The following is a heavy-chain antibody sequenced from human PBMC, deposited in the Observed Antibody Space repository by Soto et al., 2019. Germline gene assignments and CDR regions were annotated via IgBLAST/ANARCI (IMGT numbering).Heavy chain of an antibody. Sequence: PGGSLGLSSAASCFTFINAWMNWVRQAPGKGLEWVGRIKSKTDGGTTDYAAPVKGRFTISRDDSKNTLYLQMNSLKTEDTAVYYCTTDLYYNFWSGYPSDYYYYGMDVWGQGTTVTVSS. CDR1: CFTFINAW. CDR2: IKSKTDGGTT. J-gene: IGHJ6*02. CDR3: TTDLYYNFWSGYPSDYYYYGMDV. V-gene: IGHV3-15*07. D-gene: IGHD3-3*01.